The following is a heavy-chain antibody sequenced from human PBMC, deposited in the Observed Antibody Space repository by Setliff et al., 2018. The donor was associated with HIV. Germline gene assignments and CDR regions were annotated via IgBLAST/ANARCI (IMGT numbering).Heavy chain of an antibody. CDR1: GFTFSNAW. CDR3: TTGEETVLMVSDY. Sequence: GGSLRLSCAVSGFTFSNAWMSWVRQAPGKGLEWVGRIESKTNGGTTDYGAPVKGRFTISRDDSKNTVYLQMNSLKTEDTAVYYCTTGEETVLMVSDYWGQGTLVTVSS. V-gene: IGHV3-15*04. CDR2: IESKTNGGTT. J-gene: IGHJ4*02. D-gene: IGHD2-8*01.